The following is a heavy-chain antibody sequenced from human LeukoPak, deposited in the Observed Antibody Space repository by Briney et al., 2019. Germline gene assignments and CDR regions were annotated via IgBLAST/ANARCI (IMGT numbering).Heavy chain of an antibody. Sequence: GGSLRLSSAASGFTVGSNYMSWVRQAPGKTLEWVSIIYTSGNTYYADSVKGRFTISRDSSKNALYLQMNSLRAEDTAVYYCARVPDGYNLGTYFNPWGQGTLVTVSS. J-gene: IGHJ5*02. CDR1: GFTVGSNY. CDR3: ARVPDGYNLGTYFNP. D-gene: IGHD5-24*01. V-gene: IGHV3-53*01. CDR2: IYTSGNT.